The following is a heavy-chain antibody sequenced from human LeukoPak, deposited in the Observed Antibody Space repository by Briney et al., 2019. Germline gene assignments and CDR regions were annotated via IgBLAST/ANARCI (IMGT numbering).Heavy chain of an antibody. J-gene: IGHJ5*02. V-gene: IGHV3-33*08. Sequence: GGSLRLSCAASGFTVSSNYMSWVRQAPGKGLEWVAVIWYDGSNKYYADSVKGRFTISRDNSKNTLYLQMNSLRAEDTAVYYCARDSAGPGGQGTLVTVSS. CDR2: IWYDGSNK. CDR1: GFTVSSNY. CDR3: ARDSAGP.